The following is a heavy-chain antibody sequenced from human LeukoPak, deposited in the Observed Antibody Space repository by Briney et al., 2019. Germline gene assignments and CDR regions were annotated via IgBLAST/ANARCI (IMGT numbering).Heavy chain of an antibody. V-gene: IGHV4-4*02. Sequence: SGTLSLTCAVSGASISSDYWWTWVRQPPGKGLEWIGEIYHSGSTNYNPSLKSRVTISVDKSKNQFSLKLSSVTAADTAVYYCTVVAAGDYYYGMDVWGQGTTVTVSS. D-gene: IGHD2-15*01. CDR3: TVVAAGDYYYGMDV. CDR2: IYHSGST. J-gene: IGHJ6*02. CDR1: GASISSDYW.